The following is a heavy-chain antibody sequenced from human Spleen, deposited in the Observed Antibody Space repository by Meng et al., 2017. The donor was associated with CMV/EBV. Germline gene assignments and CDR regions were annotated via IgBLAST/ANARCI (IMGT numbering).Heavy chain of an antibody. CDR1: GFTFSNFW. Sequence: GESLKISCAASGFTFSNFWMTWVRQAPGKGLEWVANIKQDGSEKYYVDSVKGRFTISRDNAKNSLYLQMNSLRAEDTAVYYCARIGIVGANATFLDYWGQGTLVTVSS. V-gene: IGHV3-7*01. CDR2: IKQDGSEK. D-gene: IGHD1-26*01. J-gene: IGHJ4*02. CDR3: ARIGIVGANATFLDY.